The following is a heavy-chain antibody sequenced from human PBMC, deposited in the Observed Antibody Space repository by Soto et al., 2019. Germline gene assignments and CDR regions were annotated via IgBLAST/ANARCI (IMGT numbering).Heavy chain of an antibody. CDR3: ARYKSNYYYGMDV. CDR1: GGSISSGGYY. Sequence: SETLSLTCTVSGGSISSGGYYWSWIRQHPGKGLEWIGYIYYSGSTYYNPSLKSRVTISVDTSKNQFSLKLTSVTAADTAVYYCARYKSNYYYGMDVXGQGTTVTVSS. V-gene: IGHV4-31*03. J-gene: IGHJ6*02. CDR2: IYYSGST. D-gene: IGHD1-20*01.